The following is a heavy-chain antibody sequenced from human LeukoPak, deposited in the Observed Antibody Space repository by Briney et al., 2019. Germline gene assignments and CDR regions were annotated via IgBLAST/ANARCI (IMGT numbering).Heavy chain of an antibody. CDR2: IYSTGGK. CDR3: ARGSDGWFAFDY. Sequence: PGGSLRLSCAASEFTVSSNYMSWVRQAPGKGLEWVSIIYSTGGKYYADSVKGRFTISRDNSKHTLYLQMNSLRAEDTAVYYCARGSDGWFAFDYWGQGILDTVSS. D-gene: IGHD6-19*01. V-gene: IGHV3-66*01. CDR1: EFTVSSNY. J-gene: IGHJ4*02.